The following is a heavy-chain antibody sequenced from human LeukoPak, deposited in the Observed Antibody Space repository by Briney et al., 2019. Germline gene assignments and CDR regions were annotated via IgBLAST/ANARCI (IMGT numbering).Heavy chain of an antibody. V-gene: IGHV3-21*01. CDR1: GFTFSSYS. Sequence: GGSLRLSCAASGFTFSSYSMNWVRQAPGKGLEWVSSISSSSSYIYYADSVKGRFTISRDNAKNSLYLQVNSLRAEDTAVYYCARGPSPYSSSFDYWGQGTLVTVSS. D-gene: IGHD6-6*01. CDR2: ISSSSSYI. J-gene: IGHJ4*02. CDR3: ARGPSPYSSSFDY.